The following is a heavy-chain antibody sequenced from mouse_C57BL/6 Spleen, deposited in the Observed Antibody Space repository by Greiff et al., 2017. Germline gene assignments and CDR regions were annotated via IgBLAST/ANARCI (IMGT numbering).Heavy chain of an antibody. CDR3: ARHRYYDYDGSYWYFDV. J-gene: IGHJ1*03. CDR1: GYTFTDYN. V-gene: IGHV1-18*01. D-gene: IGHD2-4*01. Sequence: EVQLQQSGPELVKPGASVKIPCKASGYTFTDYNMDWVKQSHGKSLEWIGDINPNNGGTIYNQKFKGKATLTVDKSSSTAYMELRSLTSEDTAVYYCARHRYYDYDGSYWYFDVWGTGTTVTVSS. CDR2: INPNNGGT.